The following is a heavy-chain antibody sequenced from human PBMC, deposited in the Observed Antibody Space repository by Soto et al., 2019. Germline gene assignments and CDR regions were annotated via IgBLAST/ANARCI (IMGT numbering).Heavy chain of an antibody. V-gene: IGHV4-39*07. Sequence: PSETLSLTCTVSDGSISSSSYYWGWILQPPGKGLEWIGCIHSSGSTLYNPSLKSRVFISVDTSMNQFSLKLTSVTAADTALYFCARDSLALFDSWGQGTLVTVSS. CDR1: DGSISSSSYY. D-gene: IGHD5-12*01. J-gene: IGHJ4*02. CDR2: IHSSGST. CDR3: ARDSLALFDS.